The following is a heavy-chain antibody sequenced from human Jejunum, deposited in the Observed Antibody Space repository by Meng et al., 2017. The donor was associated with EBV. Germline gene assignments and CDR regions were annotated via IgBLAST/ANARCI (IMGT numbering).Heavy chain of an antibody. CDR2: ISDNGVRT. J-gene: IGHJ4*02. CDR1: GFTFNSYG. CDR3: AKLLKY. Sequence: EVQVVESGGGLVQPGGSLRLSCAASGFTFNSYGMAWVRQAPGKGLEWVSVISDNGVRTAYADSVKGRFTISRDNSKNTLYLQMNSLRAEDTAIYYCAKLLKYWGQGTLVTVSS. V-gene: IGHV3-23*04.